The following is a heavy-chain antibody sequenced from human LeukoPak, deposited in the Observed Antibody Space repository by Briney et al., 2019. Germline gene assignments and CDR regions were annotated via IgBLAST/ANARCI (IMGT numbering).Heavy chain of an antibody. V-gene: IGHV4-39*07. J-gene: IGHJ5*02. D-gene: IGHD3-22*01. CDR2: IYYSGST. Sequence: SETLTLTCTVSGGSISSSSYYWGWIRQPPGKGLEWIGSIYYSGSTYYNPSLKSRVTISVDTSKNQFSLKLSSVTAADTAVYYCAREIGSDPWLSPVPNWFDPWGQGTLVTVSS. CDR1: GGSISSSSYY. CDR3: AREIGSDPWLSPVPNWFDP.